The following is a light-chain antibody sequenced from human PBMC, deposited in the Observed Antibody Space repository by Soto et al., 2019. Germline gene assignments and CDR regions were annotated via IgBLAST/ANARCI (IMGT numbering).Light chain of an antibody. V-gene: IGLV2-14*01. Sequence: QSALTQPASVSGSPGQSITISCTGTSSDVGGYNSFSWYQQHPGKAPNLMIYDISNRPSGVSNRFSGSKSGNTASLTISGLQAEDEADYYCSSYTSRSTLVFGGGTKLTVL. CDR3: SSYTSRSTLV. J-gene: IGLJ2*01. CDR1: SSDVGGYNS. CDR2: DIS.